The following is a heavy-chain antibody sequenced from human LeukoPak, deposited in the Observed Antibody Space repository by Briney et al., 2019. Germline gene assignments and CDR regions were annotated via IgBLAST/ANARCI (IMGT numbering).Heavy chain of an antibody. CDR1: GGSFSGYY. V-gene: IGHV4-34*01. CDR3: ARHLYTYGSKGAFDI. D-gene: IGHD5-18*01. J-gene: IGHJ3*02. Sequence: SETLSLTCAVYGGSFSGYYWSWIRQPPGKGLEWIGEINHSGSTNYNPSLKSRATISVDTSENHFSLKVTSVTAADTAVYYCARHLYTYGSKGAFDIWGQGTMVTVSS. CDR2: INHSGST.